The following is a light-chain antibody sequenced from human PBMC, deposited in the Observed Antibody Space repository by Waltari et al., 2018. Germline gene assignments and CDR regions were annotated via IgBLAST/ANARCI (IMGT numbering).Light chain of an antibody. J-gene: IGKJ1*01. CDR3: QQYYTAPPWT. CDR1: PSVLYSSTNQNY. Sequence: DIVMTQSPDSLAVSLGERATINCKSSPSVLYSSTNQNYLSWCQHKPGQSPKLLIYWASTRASGVPGRFSGSGSGTDFTLTISSLQAEDVAVYYCQQYYTAPPWTFGQGTKVEIK. V-gene: IGKV4-1*01. CDR2: WAS.